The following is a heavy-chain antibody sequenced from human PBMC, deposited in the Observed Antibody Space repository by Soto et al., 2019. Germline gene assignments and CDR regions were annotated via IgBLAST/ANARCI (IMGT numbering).Heavy chain of an antibody. V-gene: IGHV3-15*07. D-gene: IGHD6-13*01. Sequence: GGSLRLSCAASGITFSNAWMNWVRQAPGKGLEWVGRIKSKTDGGTTDYAAPVKGRFTISRDDSKNTLYLQMNSLKTEDTAVYYCTTGVPAAGRYYYYYYMDVWGKGTTVTVSS. J-gene: IGHJ6*03. CDR1: GITFSNAW. CDR2: IKSKTDGGTT. CDR3: TTGVPAAGRYYYYYYMDV.